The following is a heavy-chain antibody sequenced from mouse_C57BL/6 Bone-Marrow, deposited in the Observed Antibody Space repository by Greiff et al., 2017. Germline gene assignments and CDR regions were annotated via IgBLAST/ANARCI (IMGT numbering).Heavy chain of an antibody. J-gene: IGHJ4*01. CDR1: GYTFTSYW. CDR3: ARSITTVVAPDY. CDR2: IDPSDSYT. D-gene: IGHD1-1*01. V-gene: IGHV1-59*01. Sequence: VQLQQSGAELVRPGTSVKLSCKASGYTFTSYWMHWVKQRPGQGLEWIGVIDPSDSYTNYNQKFKGKATLTVDTSSSTAYMQLSSLTSEDSAVYYCARSITTVVAPDYWGQGTSVTVSS.